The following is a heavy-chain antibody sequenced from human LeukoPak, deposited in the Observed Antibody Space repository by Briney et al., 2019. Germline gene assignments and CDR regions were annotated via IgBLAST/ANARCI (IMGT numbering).Heavy chain of an antibody. CDR1: GYIFTSSW. CDR2: IYPGDSDT. J-gene: IGHJ4*02. V-gene: IGHV5-51*01. Sequence: GESLKISCKTSGYIFTSSWIGWVRQMPGKGLEWMGIIYPGDSDTRYSPSFQGQVTISADKSISTAYLQWSSLKASDTTVYYCARGGQNKWVYFDYWGQGTLVTVSS. D-gene: IGHD1-26*01. CDR3: ARGGQNKWVYFDY.